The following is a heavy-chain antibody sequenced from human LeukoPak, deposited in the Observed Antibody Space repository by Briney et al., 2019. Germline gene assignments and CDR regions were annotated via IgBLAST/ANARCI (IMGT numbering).Heavy chain of an antibody. J-gene: IGHJ4*02. CDR2: IKQDGSEK. D-gene: IGHD6-19*01. V-gene: IGHV3-7*01. CDR1: GFTFSSYA. Sequence: GGSLRLSCAASGFTFSSYAMHWVRQAPGKGLEWVANIKQDGSEKYYVDSVKGRFTISRDNAKNSLYLQMNSLRAEDTAVYYCASSGWYHYFDYWGQGTLVTVSS. CDR3: ASSGWYHYFDY.